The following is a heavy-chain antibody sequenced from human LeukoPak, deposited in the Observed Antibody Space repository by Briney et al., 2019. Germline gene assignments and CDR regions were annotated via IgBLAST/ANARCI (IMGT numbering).Heavy chain of an antibody. CDR1: GYTFTSYG. J-gene: IGHJ4*02. Sequence: GASVKVSCKASGYTFTSYGISWVRQAPGQGLEWMGWINPDSGDTNYQGRVTMTRDTSISTAYMELSRLISDDTAVYYCARWVIAAGVWGQGTLVTVSS. CDR2: INPDSGDT. V-gene: IGHV1-2*02. D-gene: IGHD3-10*01. CDR3: ARWVIAAGV.